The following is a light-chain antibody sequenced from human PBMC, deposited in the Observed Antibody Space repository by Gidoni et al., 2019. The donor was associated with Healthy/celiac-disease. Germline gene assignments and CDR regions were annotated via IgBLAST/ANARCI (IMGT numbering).Light chain of an antibody. CDR2: DAS. J-gene: IGKJ1*01. CDR3: QQYDNLPWT. Sequence: DIQMTQSPSSLSASVGERVTITCQASQDISNYLNWYQQEPGKAPKLLIYDASNLETGFPSRFSGSGSGTDFTFTISSLQPEDIATYYCQQYDNLPWTFGQGTKVEIK. CDR1: QDISNY. V-gene: IGKV1-33*01.